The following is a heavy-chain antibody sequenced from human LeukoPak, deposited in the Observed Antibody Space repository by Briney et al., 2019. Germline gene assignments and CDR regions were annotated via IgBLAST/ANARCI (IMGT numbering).Heavy chain of an antibody. CDR1: GGTFSSYA. Sequence: ASVKVTCMASGGTFSSYAISGVRQAPGQGLEWMGWSNTYNDNTNYAQKLQGRVTMTTDTSTSTAYMELRSLRSDDTAFYYCARGGLTTNPFDIWGQGTMVTVSS. CDR3: ARGGLTTNPFDI. V-gene: IGHV1-18*01. D-gene: IGHD4-17*01. J-gene: IGHJ3*02. CDR2: SNTYNDNT.